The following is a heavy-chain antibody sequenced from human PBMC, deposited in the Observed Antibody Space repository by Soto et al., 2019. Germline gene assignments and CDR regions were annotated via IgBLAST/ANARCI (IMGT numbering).Heavy chain of an antibody. CDR1: GFTSSSYW. J-gene: IGHJ4*02. CDR3: GKGYSRYHFAI. D-gene: IGHD5-12*01. V-gene: IGHV3-74*01. CDR2: INSGGRST. Sequence: PGGSLRLSCAASGFTSSSYWMHWVRQAPGKGLVWVSRINSGGRSTTDADSVKGRFTTSRDNAKNTLYLQMNSLSAEDTAVYFCGKGYSRYHFAIWGQGSLVTVSS.